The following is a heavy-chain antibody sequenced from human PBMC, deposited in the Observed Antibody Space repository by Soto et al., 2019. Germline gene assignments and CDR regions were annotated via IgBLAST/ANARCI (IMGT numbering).Heavy chain of an antibody. D-gene: IGHD3-22*01. CDR2: LRSSSPTI. Sequence: EVQLVESGGGLVQPGGSLRLSCAASGFTFSNYSMNWVRQAPGKGLEWVSYLRSSSPTIYYADSVKGRFTISRDNAKNALYLQMNSLRDEDTAVYSCARDPTYYYDNRGYYFLDYGGQGTLFTVSS. J-gene: IGHJ4*02. V-gene: IGHV3-48*02. CDR1: GFTFSNYS. CDR3: ARDPTYYYDNRGYYFLDY.